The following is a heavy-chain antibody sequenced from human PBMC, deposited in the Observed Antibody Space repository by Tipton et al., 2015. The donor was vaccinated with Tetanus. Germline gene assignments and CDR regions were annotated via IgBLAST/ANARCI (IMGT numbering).Heavy chain of an antibody. V-gene: IGHV4-4*07. J-gene: IGHJ4*02. CDR1: RGPISSYY. CDR3: ARGITDGYNRRLDY. Sequence: LRLSCTVSRGPISSYYWSWIRQPAGKGLEWIGHISNGNPDYSPSLKNRVTLSVDTSKNEFSLTLRNVTATDTAVYYCARGITDGYNRRLDYWGQGTLVAVS. D-gene: IGHD5-24*01. CDR2: ISNGNP.